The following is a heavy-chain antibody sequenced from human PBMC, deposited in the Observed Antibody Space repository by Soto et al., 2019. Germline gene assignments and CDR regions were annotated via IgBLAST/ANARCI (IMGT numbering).Heavy chain of an antibody. J-gene: IGHJ4*02. CDR2: INSDGSTT. CDR3: AFTTANWGEAFDY. V-gene: IGHV3-74*03. Sequence: EVQLVESGGGLVQPGGSLRLSCAASGFTLSSYWMYWVRQASGKGLVWVSRINSDGSTTTYADSVKGRFTISRDNAKNTLYLQMNSLRAEDTAVYYCAFTTANWGEAFDYWGQGTLVTVSS. CDR1: GFTLSSYW. D-gene: IGHD2-21*02.